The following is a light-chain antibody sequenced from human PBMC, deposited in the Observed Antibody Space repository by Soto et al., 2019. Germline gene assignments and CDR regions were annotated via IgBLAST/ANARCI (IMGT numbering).Light chain of an antibody. Sequence: DIQMTQSPPTLSASVGDRVTITCRTSQSIDIYLNWFQHKAGEAPHLLMYAASSLQRGVPSRFSGSGSGTDFTLTIDSLQPEDFATYYCQQTYSALWTFGRGTKVDIK. CDR3: QQTYSALWT. V-gene: IGKV1-39*01. CDR1: QSIDIY. J-gene: IGKJ1*01. CDR2: AAS.